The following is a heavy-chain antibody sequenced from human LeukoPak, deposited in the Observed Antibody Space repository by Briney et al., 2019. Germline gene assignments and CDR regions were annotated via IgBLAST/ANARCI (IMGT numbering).Heavy chain of an antibody. CDR1: GFTFSSYW. CDR2: IKEDGSEK. V-gene: IGHV3-7*01. J-gene: IGHJ5*02. D-gene: IGHD3-22*01. CDR3: AKEISTMIIVGNWFDP. Sequence: PGGSLRLSCAASGFTFSSYWMSWVRQAPGKGLEWVANIKEDGSEKYYVDSVKGRFTISRDNAKNSLYLQMNSLRAEDTAVYYCAKEISTMIIVGNWFDPWGQGTRVTVSS.